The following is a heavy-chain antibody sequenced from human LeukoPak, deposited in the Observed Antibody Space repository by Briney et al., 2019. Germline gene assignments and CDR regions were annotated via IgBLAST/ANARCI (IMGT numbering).Heavy chain of an antibody. D-gene: IGHD2-21*01. CDR1: GFTFTNYA. Sequence: GGSLRLSCSASGFTFTNYAIHWVRQAPGKGLEWVTVAWYDGSNKYYGGSVKGRFTISRDNSKNMVYLQMNSLRAEDTAVYYCVNLDIVEVDYWGQGTLVTVSS. CDR2: AWYDGSNK. J-gene: IGHJ4*02. CDR3: VNLDIVEVDY. V-gene: IGHV3-30*02.